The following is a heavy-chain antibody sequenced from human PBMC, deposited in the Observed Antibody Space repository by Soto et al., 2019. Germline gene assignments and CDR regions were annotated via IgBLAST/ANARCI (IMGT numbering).Heavy chain of an antibody. CDR2: INGGGSST. D-gene: IGHD3-10*01. V-gene: IGHV3-23*01. CDR3: AKVSASGSGTYTKRNFYYHYYGMAG. CDR1: GFTFSSYA. J-gene: IGHJ6*02. Sequence: DVQLLESGGGLAQPGGSLRLSCAASGFTFSSYAMHWVRQAPGKGLEWVSTINGGGSSTYYADSVKGRFTISRGNSKNTLYLQRNSLRADDTAVYYCAKVSASGSGTYTKRNFYYHYYGMAGWGQGTTVTVSS.